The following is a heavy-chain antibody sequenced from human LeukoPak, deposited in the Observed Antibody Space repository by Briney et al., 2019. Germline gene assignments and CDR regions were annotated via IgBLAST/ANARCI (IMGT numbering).Heavy chain of an antibody. V-gene: IGHV3-23*01. D-gene: IGHD3-22*01. CDR1: GSTFSSYA. J-gene: IGHJ4*02. CDR2: ISGSGGST. CDR3: AKASSGYYFTFNY. Sequence: GGSLRLSCAASGSTFSSYAMSWVRQAPGKGLEWVSAISGSGGSTYYADSVKGRFTISRDNSKNTLYLQMNSLRAEDTAVYYCAKASSGYYFTFNYWGQGTLVTVSS.